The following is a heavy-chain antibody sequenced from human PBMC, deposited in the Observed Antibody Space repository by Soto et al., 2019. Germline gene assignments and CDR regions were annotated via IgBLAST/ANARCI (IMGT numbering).Heavy chain of an antibody. CDR2: IDPSDSYT. J-gene: IGHJ4*02. D-gene: IGHD1-1*01. V-gene: IGHV5-10-1*01. CDR3: ARHVMGARGWVEEPL. CDR1: GYSFTSYW. Sequence: EVQLVQSGAEVKKPGESLRISCKGSGYSFTSYWISWVRKMPGKGLEWMGRIDPSDSYTNYSPSFQGHVTISADKSISTAYVQWSSLKASDTAMYYCARHVMGARGWVEEPLWGQGTLVTVSS.